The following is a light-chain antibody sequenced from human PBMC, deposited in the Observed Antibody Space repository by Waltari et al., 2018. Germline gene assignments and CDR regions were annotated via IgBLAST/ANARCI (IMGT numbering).Light chain of an antibody. CDR3: QQSYSTPWT. V-gene: IGKV1-39*01. CDR1: QSISSY. CDR2: AAS. Sequence: LSASVGDRVVITCRASQSISSYLNWYQQKPGKAPKLLMYAASSLQSGVPSRFSGSGSGTDFTLTISSLQSEDFATYYCQQSYSTPWTFGQGTKVAIK. J-gene: IGKJ1*01.